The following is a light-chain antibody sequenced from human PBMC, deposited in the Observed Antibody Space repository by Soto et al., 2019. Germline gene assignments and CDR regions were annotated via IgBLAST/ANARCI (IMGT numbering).Light chain of an antibody. V-gene: IGLV1-47*01. CDR2: RNN. CDR3: AAWDDSLSGLYV. CDR1: SSNIGSNY. J-gene: IGLJ1*01. Sequence: QSVLTRPPSASGAPGQRVTISCSGSSSNIGSNYVYWYQQLPGTAPKLLIYRNNQRPSGVPDRFSGSQSGTSASLAISGLRSEDEDDYYCAAWDDSLSGLYVFGTATRSPS.